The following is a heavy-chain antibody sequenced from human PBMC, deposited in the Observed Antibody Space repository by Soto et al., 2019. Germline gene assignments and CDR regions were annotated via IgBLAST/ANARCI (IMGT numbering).Heavy chain of an antibody. CDR3: AKDKGYDFDAFGI. J-gene: IGHJ3*02. CDR2: ITWNSGSI. Sequence: GGSLRLSCSASGFTFDDYAMHWVRQAPGKGLEWVSGITWNSGSIDYADSVKGRFTVSRDSAKNSLYLQMNSLRVEDTALYYCAKDKGYDFDAFGIWGQGTMVTVSS. D-gene: IGHD1-20*01. CDR1: GFTFDDYA. V-gene: IGHV3-9*01.